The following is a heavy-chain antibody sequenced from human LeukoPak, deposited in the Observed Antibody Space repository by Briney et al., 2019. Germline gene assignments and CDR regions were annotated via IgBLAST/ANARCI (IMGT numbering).Heavy chain of an antibody. Sequence: PSETLSLTCAVYGGSFSGYYWSWIRQPPGKGLEWIGEINHSGSTNYNPSLKSRVTISVDTSKNQFSLKLSSVTAADTAVYYCARRAPRLSAFDIWGQGTMVTVSS. CDR1: GGSFSGYY. V-gene: IGHV4-34*01. CDR3: ARRAPRLSAFDI. CDR2: INHSGST. J-gene: IGHJ3*02.